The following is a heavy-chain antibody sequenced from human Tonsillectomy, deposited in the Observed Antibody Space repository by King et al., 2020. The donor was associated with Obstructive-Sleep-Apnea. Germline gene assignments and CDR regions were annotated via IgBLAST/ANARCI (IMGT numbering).Heavy chain of an antibody. J-gene: IGHJ4*02. CDR3: ARDLSPLRAVPGRTDY. D-gene: IGHD6-19*01. Sequence: VQLVESGGGLVQPGGSLRLSCVPSGFTFSTYWMTWVRQAPGKGLEWVASIKEDGKEKYYVDSVKGRFTISRDHAKNSLYLQMHSLRVEDQAMYYCARDLSPLRAVPGRTDYWGQGTLVTVSS. CDR2: IKEDGKEK. CDR1: GFTFSTYW. V-gene: IGHV3-7*03.